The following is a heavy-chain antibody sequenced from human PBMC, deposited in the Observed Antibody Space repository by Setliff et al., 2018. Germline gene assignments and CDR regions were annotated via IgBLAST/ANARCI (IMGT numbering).Heavy chain of an antibody. CDR3: AREQWLDPPGYYYMDV. CDR1: GDSISRSSDY. D-gene: IGHD6-19*01. Sequence: SETLSLTCTVSGDSISRSSDYWGWIRQPPGKGLEWIGSIYYSGSTSYNPSLKSRVTISVDTSKNQFSLKLSSVTAADMAVYYCAREQWLDPPGYYYMDVWAKGTTVTVSS. J-gene: IGHJ6*03. V-gene: IGHV4-39*02. CDR2: IYYSGST.